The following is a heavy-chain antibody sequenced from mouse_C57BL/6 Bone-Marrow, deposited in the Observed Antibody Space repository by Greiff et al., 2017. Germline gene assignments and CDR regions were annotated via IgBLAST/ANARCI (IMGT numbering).Heavy chain of an antibody. CDR2: IYPGDGDT. CDR3: ARSPLWPYAMDY. Sequence: VKLVESGAELVKPGASVKISCKASGYAFSSYWMNWVKQRPGKGLEWIGQIYPGDGDTNYNGKFKGKATLTADKSSSTAYMQLSSLTSEDSAVYFCARSPLWPYAMDYWGQGTSVTVSS. J-gene: IGHJ4*01. D-gene: IGHD1-1*02. V-gene: IGHV1-80*01. CDR1: GYAFSSYW.